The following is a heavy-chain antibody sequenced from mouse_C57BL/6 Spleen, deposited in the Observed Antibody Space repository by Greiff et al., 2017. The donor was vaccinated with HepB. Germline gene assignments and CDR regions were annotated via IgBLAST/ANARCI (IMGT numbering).Heavy chain of an antibody. CDR1: GFSLTSYA. D-gene: IGHD1-1*01. V-gene: IGHV2-9-1*01. Sequence: QVQLKESGPGLVAPSQSLSITCTVSGFSLTSYAISWVRQPPGKGLEWLGVIWTGGGTNYNSALKSRLSISKDNSKSQGFLKMNSLQTDDTARYYCARKYYYGSSYYHWYFDVWGTGTTVTVSS. J-gene: IGHJ1*03. CDR3: ARKYYYGSSYYHWYFDV. CDR2: IWTGGGT.